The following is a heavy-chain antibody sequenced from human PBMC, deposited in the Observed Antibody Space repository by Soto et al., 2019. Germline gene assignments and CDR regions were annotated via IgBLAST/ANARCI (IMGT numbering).Heavy chain of an antibody. J-gene: IGHJ5*02. CDR2: ISSSSSYT. CDR3: ANSPPGDHLSWVDP. V-gene: IGHV3-11*06. Sequence: GGSLRLSCAASGFTFSDYYMSWIRQAPGKGLEWVSYISSSSSYTNYADSVKGRFTISRDTAKNSLYLQMNSLRAEDTAVYYCANSPPGDHLSWVDPWGQGTLVTVSS. CDR1: GFTFSDYY. D-gene: IGHD3-10*01.